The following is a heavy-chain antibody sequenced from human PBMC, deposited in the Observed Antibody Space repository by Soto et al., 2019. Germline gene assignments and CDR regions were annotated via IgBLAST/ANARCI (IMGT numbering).Heavy chain of an antibody. V-gene: IGHV4-30-2*01. CDR1: GGSISSGGYS. CDR2: IYHSEST. CDR3: ARVPDR. D-gene: IGHD2-2*01. Sequence: QLQLQESGSGLLKPSQTLSLTCAFSGGSISSGGYSWSWIRQPQGKGLEWIGYIYHSESTYYNPSLKSRVTISVDRSQNQFSLKLSSVTAADTAAYDCARVPDRWGQGTLVTVSS. J-gene: IGHJ5*02.